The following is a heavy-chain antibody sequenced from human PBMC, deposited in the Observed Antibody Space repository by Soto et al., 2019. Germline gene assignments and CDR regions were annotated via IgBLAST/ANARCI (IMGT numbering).Heavy chain of an antibody. D-gene: IGHD3-16*01. CDR3: AVSPGGGGY. CDR2: IYSGGYT. V-gene: IGHV3-53*01. CDR1: GFTVSTNY. J-gene: IGHJ4*02. Sequence: EVQLVESGGGLIQPGGSLRLSCAVSGFTVSTNYMSWVRQAPGKGLEGVSVIYSGGYTAYGDSVKGRFTISRDSSKNTFFFQMTSLGAAHPPLFCFAVSPGGGGYWGQGTLVTVSS.